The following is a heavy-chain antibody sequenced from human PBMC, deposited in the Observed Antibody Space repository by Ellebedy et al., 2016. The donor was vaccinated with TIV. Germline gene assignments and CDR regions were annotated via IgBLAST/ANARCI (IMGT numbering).Heavy chain of an antibody. Sequence: MPSETLSLTCTVSGGSVSTAGQSWGWLRQPPGKGLEWIGTFYYGVNTYYNPSLKSRVTISADTSKNQFSLRLNSVTAADTAVYSCARLPTGFPNWFDPWGQGILVTVSS. CDR2: FYYGVNT. J-gene: IGHJ5*02. CDR1: GGSVSTAGQS. CDR3: ARLPTGFPNWFDP. V-gene: IGHV4-39*07. D-gene: IGHD3-10*01.